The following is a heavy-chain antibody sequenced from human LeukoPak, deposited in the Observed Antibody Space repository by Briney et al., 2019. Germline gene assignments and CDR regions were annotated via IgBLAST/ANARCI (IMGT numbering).Heavy chain of an antibody. CDR3: AKDPHTATDPIDY. V-gene: IGHV3-23*01. J-gene: IGHJ4*02. Sequence: GGSLRLSCAASGFTFRSYAMSWVREAPGKGLDWGSAISGSGGSTYYADSVKGRFTISRDNSKNTLYLQMNSLRAEDTAVYYCAKDPHTATDPIDYWGQGTLVTVSS. CDR1: GFTFRSYA. CDR2: ISGSGGST. D-gene: IGHD5-18*01.